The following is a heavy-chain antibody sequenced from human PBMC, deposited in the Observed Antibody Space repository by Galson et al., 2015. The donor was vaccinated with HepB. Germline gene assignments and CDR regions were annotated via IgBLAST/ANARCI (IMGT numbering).Heavy chain of an antibody. CDR3: VKDGDTYCGGDCFSDH. CDR2: IWYEGSNK. D-gene: IGHD2-21*02. J-gene: IGHJ4*02. V-gene: IGHV3-33*06. CDR1: GFTFENYA. Sequence: SLRLSCAASGFTFENYAMHWVRQAPGKGLEWVAVIWYEGSNKKYVDSVKGRFTISRGNSRDTLYLQLNNLRAEDTALYYCVKDGDTYCGGDCFSDHWGQGTLVTVSS.